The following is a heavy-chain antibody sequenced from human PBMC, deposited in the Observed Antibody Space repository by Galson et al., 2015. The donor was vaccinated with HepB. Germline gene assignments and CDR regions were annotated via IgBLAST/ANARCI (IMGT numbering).Heavy chain of an antibody. CDR1: GYTFSTYS. D-gene: IGHD2-15*01. CDR2: ISPYNRKT. V-gene: IGHV1-18*01. J-gene: IGHJ5*02. Sequence: SVKVSCKASGYTFSTYSISWVRQAPGQGLEWMGWISPYNRKTDYAQKFQGRVTMTTDTPTTTAFMELRNLRPDDTAVYYCARGGVGVGVGATQTTWFDPCCQGTLVTASP. CDR3: ARGGVGVGVGATQTTWFDP.